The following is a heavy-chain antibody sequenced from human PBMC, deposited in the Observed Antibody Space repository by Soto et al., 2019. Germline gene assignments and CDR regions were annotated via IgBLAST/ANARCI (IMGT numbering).Heavy chain of an antibody. CDR1: GGTFSSYA. CDR2: IIPIFGTA. CDR3: ARPVSQRVAGDYYFDY. D-gene: IGHD6-19*01. Sequence: SVKVSCKASGGTFSSYAISWVRQAPGQGLEWMGGIIPIFGTANYAQKFQGRVTITADESTSTAYMELSSLRSEDTAVYYCARPVSQRVAGDYYFDYWGQGTLVT. J-gene: IGHJ4*02. V-gene: IGHV1-69*13.